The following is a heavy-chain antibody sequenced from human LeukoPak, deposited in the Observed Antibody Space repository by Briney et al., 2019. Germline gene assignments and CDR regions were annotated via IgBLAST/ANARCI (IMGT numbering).Heavy chain of an antibody. D-gene: IGHD2-21*02. Sequence: SETLSLTCTVSGGSISSSSYYWGWIRQPPGKGLEWIGSIYYSGSTYYNPSLKSRVTISVDTSKNQFSLKLSSVTAADTAVYYCASLPLPGVVVTAIPDYWGQGTLVTVSS. CDR1: GGSISSSSYY. J-gene: IGHJ4*02. V-gene: IGHV4-39*07. CDR3: ASLPLPGVVVTAIPDY. CDR2: IYYSGST.